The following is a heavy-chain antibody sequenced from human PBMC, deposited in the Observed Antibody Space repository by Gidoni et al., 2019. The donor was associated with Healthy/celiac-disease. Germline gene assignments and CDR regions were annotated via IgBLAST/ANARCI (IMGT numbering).Heavy chain of an antibody. J-gene: IGHJ6*02. Sequence: QVQLQQWGAGLFKPSETLSLTCAVYVGSFSGYYWSWIRQPPGKGLEWIGEINHSGSTNYNPSLKSRVTISVDTSKNQFSLKLSSVTAADTAVYYCARVVGGGGKYYYYGMDVWGQGTTVTVSS. CDR3: ARVVGGGGKYYYYGMDV. CDR2: INHSGST. CDR1: VGSFSGYY. V-gene: IGHV4-34*01. D-gene: IGHD2-15*01.